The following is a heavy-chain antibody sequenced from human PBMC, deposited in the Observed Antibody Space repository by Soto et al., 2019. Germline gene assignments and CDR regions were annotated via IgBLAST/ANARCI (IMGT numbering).Heavy chain of an antibody. V-gene: IGHV4-59*01. J-gene: IGHJ4*02. CDR1: GGSISSYY. D-gene: IGHD6-19*01. CDR2: IYYSGST. CDR3: ARAPSSGWKYYFDY. Sequence: SETLSLTCTVSGGSISSYYWNWIRQPPGKGLEWIGYIYYSGSTNYNPPLKSRVTISVDTSKNQFSLKLSSVTAADTAVYYCARAPSSGWKYYFDYWGQGTLVTVSS.